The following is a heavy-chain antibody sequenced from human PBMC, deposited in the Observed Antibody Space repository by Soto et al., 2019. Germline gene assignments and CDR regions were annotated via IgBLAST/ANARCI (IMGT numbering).Heavy chain of an antibody. CDR2: INVANANR. Sequence: ASVKVSCKASGYMFSSYGMHWVRQAPGQRPEWMAWINVANANRKYSERFKGRVTITRDTSANIAYMELSSLRSEDTAVYYCVRAIDEVVRGGRPDYQVYHGMDVWG. CDR3: VRAIDEVVRGGRPDYQVYHGMDV. V-gene: IGHV1-3*01. CDR1: GYMFSSYG. D-gene: IGHD3-10*01. J-gene: IGHJ6*02.